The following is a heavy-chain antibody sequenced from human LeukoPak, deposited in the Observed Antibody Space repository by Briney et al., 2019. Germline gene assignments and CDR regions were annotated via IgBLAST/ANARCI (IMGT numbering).Heavy chain of an antibody. V-gene: IGHV4-59*01. CDR3: VRPRDGYNFYFDY. Sequence: TSETLSLTCTVSGVSISGYYWSWIRQSPGKGLEWIGFIYYGGSTNYNPSLKSRVTISIDTSKNQFSLQMSSVTAADTAVYYCVRPRDGYNFYFDYWGQGTLVTVSS. J-gene: IGHJ4*02. CDR2: IYYGGST. D-gene: IGHD5-24*01. CDR1: GVSISGYY.